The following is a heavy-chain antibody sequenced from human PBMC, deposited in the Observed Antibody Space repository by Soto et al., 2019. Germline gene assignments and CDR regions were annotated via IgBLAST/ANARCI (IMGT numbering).Heavy chain of an antibody. CDR2: VYYTGST. V-gene: IGHV4-61*01. CDR1: GGSVNNGNYY. J-gene: IGHJ5*02. CDR3: ARHPLVVRGRSGLLNWFNP. D-gene: IGHD3-10*01. Sequence: PSETLSLTCTVSGGSVNNGNYYWSWIRQPPGKELEWIGYVYYTGSTYSNPSLKSRLTLTIDTSKNQFSLNLTSVTAADTAVYFCARHPLVVRGRSGLLNWFNPWHQGALGT.